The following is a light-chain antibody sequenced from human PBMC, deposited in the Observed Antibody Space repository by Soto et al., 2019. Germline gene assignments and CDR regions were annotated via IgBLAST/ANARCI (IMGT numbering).Light chain of an antibody. Sequence: QSVLTQPASVSGSPGQSITISCTGTSSDVGGYNYVSWYQQHPGKAPKLMIYDVSNRPSGVSNRFSGSKSGNTASLTISGLQAEDEAAYYCSSYTSSGVVFGGGTQLTVL. CDR1: SSDVGGYNY. J-gene: IGLJ2*01. V-gene: IGLV2-14*01. CDR3: SSYTSSGVV. CDR2: DVS.